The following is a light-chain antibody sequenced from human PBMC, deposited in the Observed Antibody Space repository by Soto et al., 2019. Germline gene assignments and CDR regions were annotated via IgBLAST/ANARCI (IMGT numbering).Light chain of an antibody. CDR3: ASWDVSLLGKV. J-gene: IGLJ1*01. CDR1: GSNIGSNF. CDR2: TNN. V-gene: IGLV1-47*02. Sequence: QSVLTQPPSASGTPGQRVTISCSGSGSNIGSNFVYWYQHLPGTAPKLLIYTNNQRPSGVPDRFSGSKSGTSASLAISGLRSADEADYYCASWDVSLLGKVFRTGTTHTVL.